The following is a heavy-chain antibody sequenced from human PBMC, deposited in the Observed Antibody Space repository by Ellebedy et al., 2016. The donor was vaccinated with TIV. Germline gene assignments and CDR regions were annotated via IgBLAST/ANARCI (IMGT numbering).Heavy chain of an antibody. CDR2: ISYDGSTK. CDR1: RFTLSAYA. D-gene: IGHD2-8*01. Sequence: PGGSLRLSCAASRFTLSAYAMHWVRQAPGKGLEWVAIISYDGSTKYYADSVRGRFSISRDNFRNTLYLDMNSLRTEDTAIYYCARDAYASFYYYAMDVWGQGTTVTVSS. CDR3: ARDAYASFYYYAMDV. V-gene: IGHV3-30-3*01. J-gene: IGHJ6*02.